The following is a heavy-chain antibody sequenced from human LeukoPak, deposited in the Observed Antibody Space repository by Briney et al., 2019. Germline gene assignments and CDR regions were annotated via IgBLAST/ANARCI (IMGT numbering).Heavy chain of an antibody. CDR2: MYYSGNT. V-gene: IGHV4-39*01. Sequence: SETLSLTCTVSGGSISWSSFYWGWIRQPPGKGLEWIGSMYYSGNTYYNPSLKSRLAMSVDTSKNQFSLRLSSVTAADTAVYYCASVGAYSSSWHYDNWFDPWGQGTLVTVSS. D-gene: IGHD6-13*01. J-gene: IGHJ5*02. CDR3: ASVGAYSSSWHYDNWFDP. CDR1: GGSISWSSFY.